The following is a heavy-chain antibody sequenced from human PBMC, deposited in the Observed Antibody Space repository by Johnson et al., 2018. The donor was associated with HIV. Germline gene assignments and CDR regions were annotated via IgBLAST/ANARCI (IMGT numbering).Heavy chain of an antibody. V-gene: IGHV3-30*03. CDR3: ARDQGELRRTHAFDI. D-gene: IGHD1-14*01. CDR2: ISYDGSNK. CDR1: GFAFSSYA. J-gene: IGHJ3*02. Sequence: QVQLVESGGGLVQPGGSLRLSCAASGFAFSSYAMTWVRQAPGKGLEWVAVISYDGSNKYYADSVKGRFTISRDNSKNTLYLQMNSLRAEDTAVYYCARDQGELRRTHAFDIWGQGTMVTVSS.